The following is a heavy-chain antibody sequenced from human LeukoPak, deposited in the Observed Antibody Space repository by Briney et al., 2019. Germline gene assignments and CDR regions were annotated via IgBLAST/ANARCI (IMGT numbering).Heavy chain of an antibody. CDR2: INHSGST. J-gene: IGHJ4*02. CDR1: GGSFSGYY. CDR3: ARGSRYRRITMIVVVITLPYYFDY. D-gene: IGHD3-22*01. V-gene: IGHV4-34*01. Sequence: SETLSLTCAVYGGSFSGYYWSWIRQPPGKGLEWIGEINHSGSTNYNPSLKSRVTISVDTSKNQFSLKLSSVTAADTAVYYCARGSRYRRITMIVVVITLPYYFDYWGQGTLVTVSS.